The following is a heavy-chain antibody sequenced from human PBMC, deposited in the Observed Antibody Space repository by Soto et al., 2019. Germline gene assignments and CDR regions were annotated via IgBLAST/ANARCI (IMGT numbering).Heavy chain of an antibody. CDR3: ARDSRFITMIVVVINPHFDY. V-gene: IGHV3-30-3*01. Sequence: QVQLVESGGSVVQPGRSLRLSCAASGFTFSSYAMHWVRQAPGKGLEWVAVISYDGSNKYYADSVKGRFTISRDNSKNTLYLQMNSLRAEDTSVYYCARDSRFITMIVVVINPHFDYWGQGTLVTVSS. CDR2: ISYDGSNK. CDR1: GFTFSSYA. J-gene: IGHJ4*02. D-gene: IGHD3-22*01.